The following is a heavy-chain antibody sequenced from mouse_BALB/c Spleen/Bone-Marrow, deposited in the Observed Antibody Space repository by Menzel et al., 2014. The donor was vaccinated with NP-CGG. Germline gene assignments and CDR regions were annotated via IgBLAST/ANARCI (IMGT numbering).Heavy chain of an antibody. J-gene: IGHJ2*01. V-gene: IGHV5-17*02. CDR2: ISSGSSTI. D-gene: IGHD4-1*01. CDR3: TRGGNWEDFDY. CDR1: GFTFSGFG. Sequence: EVKVVESGGGLVQPGGSRKLSCAASGFTFSGFGMHWVRQAPEKGLERVAYISSGSSTIFYADTVKGRFTISKDNPKNTLFLQMTSLRSEDTAMYYCTRGGNWEDFDYWGQGTTLTVSS.